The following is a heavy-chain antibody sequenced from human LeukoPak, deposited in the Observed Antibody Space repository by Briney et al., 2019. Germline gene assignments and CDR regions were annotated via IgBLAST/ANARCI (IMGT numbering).Heavy chain of an antibody. CDR3: ARETFDGGDYTFDY. CDR1: GFTFSSYS. V-gene: IGHV3-48*04. Sequence: GGSLRLSCAASGFTFSSYSMNWVRQAPGKGLEWVSYISSSGSTVYYADSVKGRFTISRDNAKNSLYLQMNSLRAEDTAVYYCARETFDGGDYTFDYWGQGTLVTVSS. D-gene: IGHD4-17*01. J-gene: IGHJ4*02. CDR2: ISSSGSTV.